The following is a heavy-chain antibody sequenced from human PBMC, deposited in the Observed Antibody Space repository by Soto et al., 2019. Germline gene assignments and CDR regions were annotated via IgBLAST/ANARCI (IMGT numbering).Heavy chain of an antibody. D-gene: IGHD3-10*01. Sequence: GESLKISCKGSGYSFTSYWIVWVRQMPGKGLECMGIIYPGDSDTRYSPSFQGQVTISADKSISTAYLQWSSLKASDTAMYYCAGGGVRGVITRTRDYYGMDVWGQGTTVTVSS. CDR1: GYSFTSYW. J-gene: IGHJ6*02. V-gene: IGHV5-51*01. CDR2: IYPGDSDT. CDR3: AGGGVRGVITRTRDYYGMDV.